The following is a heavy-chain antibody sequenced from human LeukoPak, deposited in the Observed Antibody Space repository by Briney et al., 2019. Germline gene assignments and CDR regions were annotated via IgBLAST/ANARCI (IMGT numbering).Heavy chain of an antibody. CDR1: GFTFSNYW. CDR2: IKEDGSEK. J-gene: IGHJ4*02. CDR3: ASGRQLGY. D-gene: IGHD6-6*01. Sequence: TGGSLRLSCAASGFTFSNYWMSWVRQASGKGLEWVANIKEDGSEKYYVDSVKGRFTISRDNAKNSLYLQMNSLRAEDTAIYYCASGRQLGYWGQGTLVTASS. V-gene: IGHV3-7*01.